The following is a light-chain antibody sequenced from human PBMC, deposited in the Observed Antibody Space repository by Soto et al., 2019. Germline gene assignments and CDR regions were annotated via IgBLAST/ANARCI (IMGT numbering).Light chain of an antibody. Sequence: QSALTQPASVSGSPGQSITISCTGTSSDIGGYNYVSWYQHHPDKAPKFIIYDVSNRPSGVSNRFSGSESGNTASLTISGLQAEDEAAYYCSSYTSSNTPVLFGGGTKVTVL. CDR3: SSYTSSNTPVL. CDR1: SSDIGGYNY. V-gene: IGLV2-14*03. J-gene: IGLJ2*01. CDR2: DVS.